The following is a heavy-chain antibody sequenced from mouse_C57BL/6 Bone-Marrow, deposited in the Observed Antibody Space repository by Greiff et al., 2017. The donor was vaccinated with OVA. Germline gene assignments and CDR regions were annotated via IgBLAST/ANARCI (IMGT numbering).Heavy chain of an antibody. J-gene: IGHJ2*01. Sequence: EVKLMESGPGLVKPSQSLSLTCSVTGYSITSGYYWNWIRQFPGNKLEWMGYISYDGSNNYNPSLKNRISITRDTSKNQFFLKLNSVTTEDTATYYCARGAPFPGYFDYWGQGTTLTVSS. CDR1: GYSITSGYY. CDR3: ARGAPFPGYFDY. V-gene: IGHV3-6*01. CDR2: ISYDGSN.